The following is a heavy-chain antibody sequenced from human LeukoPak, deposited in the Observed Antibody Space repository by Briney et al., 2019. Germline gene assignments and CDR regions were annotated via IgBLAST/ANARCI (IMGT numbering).Heavy chain of an antibody. D-gene: IGHD2-2*01. CDR1: GYTFTSYG. CDR3: ARRYCSSTSCHVDY. CDR2: ISAYNGNT. J-gene: IGHJ4*02. V-gene: IGHV1-18*04. Sequence: ASVKVSCKASGYTFTSYGISWVRQAPGRGLEWMGWISAYNGNTNYAQKLQGRVTMTTDTSTSTAYMELRSLRSDDTAVYYCARRYCSSTSCHVDYWGQGTLVSVSS.